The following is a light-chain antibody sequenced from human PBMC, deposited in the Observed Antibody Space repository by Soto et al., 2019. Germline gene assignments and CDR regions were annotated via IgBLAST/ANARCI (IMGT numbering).Light chain of an antibody. V-gene: IGLV2-14*03. CDR3: SSYSTTNILV. J-gene: IGLJ1*01. CDR1: SSDVGAYEH. CDR2: DVN. Sequence: LTQPASVSGSPGQSVTISFTGASSDVGAYEHVSWYQQHPGRAPKLILYDVNNRPSGVSNHFSGSKSGNTASLVISGLQANDEADYYCSSYSTTNILVFGSGTKVTVL.